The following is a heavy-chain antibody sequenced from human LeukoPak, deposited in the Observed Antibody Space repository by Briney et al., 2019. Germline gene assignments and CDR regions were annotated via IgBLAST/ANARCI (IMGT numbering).Heavy chain of an antibody. V-gene: IGHV3-74*01. D-gene: IGHD2-15*01. Sequence: PGGSLRLSCVASGFTFCRYWMHGARHATGKGLVWVSRMNTDGSRTDYADCVKGRFTISRDNAKNTLYLQMNSLGAEDTAVYSCASDFGGSDDYWGQGTLVTVSS. CDR2: MNTDGSRT. CDR1: GFTFCRYW. J-gene: IGHJ4*02. CDR3: ASDFGGSDDY.